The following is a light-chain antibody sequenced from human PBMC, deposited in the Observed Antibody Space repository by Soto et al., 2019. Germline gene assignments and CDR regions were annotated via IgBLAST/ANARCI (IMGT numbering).Light chain of an antibody. CDR1: QGVSSW. V-gene: IGKV1-12*01. CDR3: QQGNSFPLT. CDR2: AAS. J-gene: IGKJ4*01. Sequence: DIQMTQSPSSVSASVGDRVTITCRASQGVSSWLAWFQQKPGEAPRLLIYAASSLHSGVPSRFSGSGSATDFTLTISSLQPEDFASYYCQQGNSFPLTFGGGTKVEIK.